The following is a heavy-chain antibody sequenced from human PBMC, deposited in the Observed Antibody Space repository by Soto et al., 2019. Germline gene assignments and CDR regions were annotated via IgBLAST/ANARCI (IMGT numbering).Heavy chain of an antibody. Sequence: ASVKVSCKTSGYTFINYAISWVRQAPGQGLEWMGWISAYNGNTNYAQKLQGRVTMTTDTSTSTAYMEVRSLRSDDTAVYCCARFLGEYRYGPIDYWGQGTLVTVSS. J-gene: IGHJ4*02. CDR1: GYTFINYA. CDR3: ARFLGEYRYGPIDY. D-gene: IGHD5-18*01. V-gene: IGHV1-18*01. CDR2: ISAYNGNT.